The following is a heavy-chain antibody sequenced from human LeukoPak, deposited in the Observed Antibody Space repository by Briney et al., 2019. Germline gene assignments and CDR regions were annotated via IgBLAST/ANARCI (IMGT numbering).Heavy chain of an antibody. CDR3: ARWGSTSCYDY. D-gene: IGHD2-2*01. Sequence: PGGSLRLSCAASGFTVSSNYMSWVRQDPGKGLEWVSVIYSGGSTYYADSVKGRFTISRDNSRNTLYLQMGSLSADDMAVYYCARWGSTSCYDYWGQGTLVTVSS. J-gene: IGHJ4*02. V-gene: IGHV3-53*05. CDR1: GFTVSSNY. CDR2: IYSGGST.